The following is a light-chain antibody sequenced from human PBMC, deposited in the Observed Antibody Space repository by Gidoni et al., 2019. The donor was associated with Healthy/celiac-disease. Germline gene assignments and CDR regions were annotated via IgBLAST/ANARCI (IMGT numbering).Light chain of an antibody. CDR2: LGS. CDR3: MQALQTPVT. CDR1: QSLLHSNGYNY. V-gene: IGKV2-28*01. J-gene: IGKJ4*01. Sequence: DIVMTQSPLSLLVTPGEPASISCRSSQSLLHSNGYNYLDWYLQKPGQSPQLLIYLGSNRASGVPDRFSGSGAGTDVTLKISRVEAEEVGVYYCMQALQTPVTFGGGTKVEIK.